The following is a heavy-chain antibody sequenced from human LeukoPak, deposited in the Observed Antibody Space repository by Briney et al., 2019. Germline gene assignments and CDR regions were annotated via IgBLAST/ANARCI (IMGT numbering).Heavy chain of an antibody. D-gene: IGHD5-18*01. CDR3: ARPNVDTAIDWFDP. CDR2: INPNSGGT. CDR1: GYTFTGYY. J-gene: IGHJ5*02. Sequence: ASVKVSCKASGYTFTGYYMHWVRQAPGQGLEWMGWINPNSGGTNYAQKFQGRVTMTRDTSISTAYMELSRLRSDDTAVYYCARPNVDTAIDWFDPWGQGTLVTVSS. V-gene: IGHV1-2*02.